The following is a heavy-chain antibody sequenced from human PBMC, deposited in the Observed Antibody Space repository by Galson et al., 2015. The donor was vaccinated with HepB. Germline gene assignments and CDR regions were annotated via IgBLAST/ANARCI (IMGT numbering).Heavy chain of an antibody. D-gene: IGHD3-10*01. V-gene: IGHV4-34*01. J-gene: IGHJ4*02. CDR2: INHSGST. CDR1: GGSFSGYY. Sequence: ETLYLPCAVYGGSFSGYYWSWIRQPPGKGLEWIGEINHSGSTNYNPSLKSRVTISVDTSKNQFSLKLSSVTAADTAVYYCARAPYYYGSGPQRFDYWGQGTLVTVSS. CDR3: ARAPYYYGSGPQRFDY.